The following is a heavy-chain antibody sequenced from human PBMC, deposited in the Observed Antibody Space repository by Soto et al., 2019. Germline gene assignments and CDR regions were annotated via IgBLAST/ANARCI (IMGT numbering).Heavy chain of an antibody. Sequence: SETLSLTCTVSGGSISSYYWSWIRQPPGKGLEWIGYIYYSGSTNYNPSLKSRVTISVDTSKNQFSLKLSSVTAADTAVYYCARTSSGWWGDAFDIWGQGTMVTVSS. CDR3: ARTSSGWWGDAFDI. CDR2: IYYSGST. J-gene: IGHJ3*02. CDR1: GGSISSYY. D-gene: IGHD6-19*01. V-gene: IGHV4-59*08.